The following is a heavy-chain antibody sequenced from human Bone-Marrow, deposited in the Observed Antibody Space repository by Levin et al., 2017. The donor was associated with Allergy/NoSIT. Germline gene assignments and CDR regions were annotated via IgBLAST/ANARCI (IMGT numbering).Heavy chain of an antibody. CDR3: ARDRGITMVRGARYDAFDI. CDR1: GFTFSSYG. D-gene: IGHD3-10*01. J-gene: IGHJ3*02. Sequence: LSLTCAASGFTFSSYGMHWVRQAPGKGLEWVAVIWYDGSNKYYADSVKGRFTISRDNSKNTLYLQMNSLRAEDTAVYYCARDRGITMVRGARYDAFDIWGQGTMVTVSS. CDR2: IWYDGSNK. V-gene: IGHV3-33*01.